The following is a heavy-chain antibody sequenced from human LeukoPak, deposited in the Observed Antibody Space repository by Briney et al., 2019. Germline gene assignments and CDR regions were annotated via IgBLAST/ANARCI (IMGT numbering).Heavy chain of an antibody. J-gene: IGHJ4*02. CDR1: GGXISISGYY. CDR2: IYYSGST. Sequence: SETLSLTCTVSGGXISISGYYWGWIRQPPGKGLEWIGSIYYSGSTYYNASLKSRGTISVDTSKNQFSLKLNSVTAADTAVYFCARQVVAVAGTGYFDYWGQGTLVTVSS. CDR3: ARQVVAVAGTGYFDY. V-gene: IGHV4-39*01. D-gene: IGHD6-19*01.